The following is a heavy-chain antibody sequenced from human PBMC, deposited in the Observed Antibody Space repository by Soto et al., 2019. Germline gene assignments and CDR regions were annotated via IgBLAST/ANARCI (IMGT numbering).Heavy chain of an antibody. V-gene: IGHV6-1*01. D-gene: IGHD6-13*01. CDR1: GDSASGKSAA. J-gene: IGHJ4*02. CDR2: TYYRTQWYN. Sequence: TLSLTCAISGDSASGKSAAWNWVRQSPSRGLEWLGRTYYRTQWYNDYPLSVKSRITVNADTSKNEFSLQLTSVTPDDTAVYYCTRAPFGSGWYVYYFDSWGQGIPVTVSS. CDR3: TRAPFGSGWYVYYFDS.